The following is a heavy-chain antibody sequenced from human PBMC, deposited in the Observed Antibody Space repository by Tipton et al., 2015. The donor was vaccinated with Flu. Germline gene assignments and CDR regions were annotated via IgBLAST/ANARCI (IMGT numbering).Heavy chain of an antibody. CDR3: AKGFGSSGYSLGP. CDR2: FSTSGGST. CDR1: GFTFSNYA. Sequence: CAGSGFTFSNYAMSWVRQAPGKGLEWLSGFSTSGGSTHYADSVKGRFIISRDISKNTLYLQMNSLRAEDTAVYYCAKGFGSSGYSLGPWGQGTLVTVSS. J-gene: IGHJ5*02. D-gene: IGHD3-22*01. V-gene: IGHV3-23*01.